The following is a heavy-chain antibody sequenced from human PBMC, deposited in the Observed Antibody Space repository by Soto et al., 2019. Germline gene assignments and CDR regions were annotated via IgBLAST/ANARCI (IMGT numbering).Heavy chain of an antibody. CDR1: GFTFSGSA. CDR2: IRSKANNYAT. V-gene: IGHV3-73*01. D-gene: IGHD3-10*02. Sequence: PGXSLRLSCAASGFTFSGSAIHWVIQASGKGLEWLGLIRSKANNYATAYGASVKGRFTISRDDSKNTAYLQMNSLKTEDTAIYYCSRQMFSPDNHWGQGTLVTVSS. J-gene: IGHJ5*02. CDR3: SRQMFSPDNH.